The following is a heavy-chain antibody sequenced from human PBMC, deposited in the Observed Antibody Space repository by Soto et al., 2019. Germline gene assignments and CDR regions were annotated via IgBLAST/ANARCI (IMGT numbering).Heavy chain of an antibody. J-gene: IGHJ4*02. CDR2: IRNDGSNK. CDR1: RFVFSSDG. CDR3: ARGVGADEGYFDY. Sequence: SVRLSGAASRFVFSSDGMHWVRQAPGKGLEWVAVIRNDGSNKYYADSVKGRFTISRDNSKNTLYLQMNSLRAEDTAVYYCARGVGADEGYFDYWGQGTPVTVSS. V-gene: IGHV3-33*01. D-gene: IGHD1-26*01.